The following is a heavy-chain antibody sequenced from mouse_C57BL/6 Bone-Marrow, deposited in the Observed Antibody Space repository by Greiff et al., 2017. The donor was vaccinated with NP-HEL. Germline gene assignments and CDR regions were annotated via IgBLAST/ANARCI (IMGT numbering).Heavy chain of an antibody. D-gene: IGHD1-1*01. Sequence: QVQLQQSGAELVRPGASVTLSCKASGYTFTDYEMHWVKQTPVHGLEWIGAIDPETGGTAYNQKFKGKAILTADKSSSTAYMELRSLTSEDSAVYYCTSYYGSSWGYAMEYWGKGTSVT. CDR3: TSYYGSSWGYAMEY. J-gene: IGHJ4*01. CDR2: IDPETGGT. CDR1: GYTFTDYE. V-gene: IGHV1-15*01.